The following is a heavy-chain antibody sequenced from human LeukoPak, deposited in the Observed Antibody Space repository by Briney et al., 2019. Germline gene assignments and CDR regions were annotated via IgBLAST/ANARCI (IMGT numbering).Heavy chain of an antibody. Sequence: GGSLRLSCAASGFTFSTYVMHWVRQAPGKGLQWVAVILYDGSNKYFADSVKGRFIISRYNSKNTLYLQMNSLTADDTAVYYCAREQQPGVYFDYWGQGTLVTVSS. J-gene: IGHJ4*02. CDR2: ILYDGSNK. CDR1: GFTFSTYV. CDR3: AREQQPGVYFDY. V-gene: IGHV3-30*01. D-gene: IGHD6-13*01.